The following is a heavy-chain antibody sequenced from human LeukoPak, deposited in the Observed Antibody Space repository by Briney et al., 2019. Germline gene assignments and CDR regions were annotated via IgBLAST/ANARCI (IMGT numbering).Heavy chain of an antibody. J-gene: IGHJ4*02. CDR1: GASMSNSF. CDR3: ANAPGGCWGTCAFDY. CDR2: IYTSGTT. D-gene: IGHD3-16*01. V-gene: IGHV4-4*07. Sequence: SETLSLTCTVSGASMSNSFWSWIRQPAGKGLEWIGRIYTSGTTDYNPSLTSRVTLSVDTSNNQVSLKMTSVTAADTALYYCANAPGGCWGTCAFDYSGQGTLVTVSS.